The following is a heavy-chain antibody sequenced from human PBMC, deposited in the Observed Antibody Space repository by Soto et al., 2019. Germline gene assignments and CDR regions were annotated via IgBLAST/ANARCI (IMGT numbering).Heavy chain of an antibody. CDR3: AKDREIELWFVDLNY. CDR2: ISGSGGST. V-gene: IGHV3-23*01. CDR1: GFTFSSYA. Sequence: GGSLRLSCAPSGFTFSSYAMSWVREAPGRGLEWVSAISGSGGSTYYADSVKGRFTISRDNSKNTQYLQMNSLRAEDTAVYYCAKDREIELWFVDLNYWGQGTLVTVSS. D-gene: IGHD5-18*01. J-gene: IGHJ4*02.